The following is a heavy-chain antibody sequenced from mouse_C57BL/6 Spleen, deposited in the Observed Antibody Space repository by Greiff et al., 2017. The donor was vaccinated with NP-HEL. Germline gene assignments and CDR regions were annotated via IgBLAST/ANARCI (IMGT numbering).Heavy chain of an antibody. V-gene: IGHV1-52*01. D-gene: IGHD2-12*01. CDR2: IDPSDSET. J-gene: IGHJ2*01. Sequence: QVQLQQPGAELVRPGSSVKLSCKASGYTFTSYWMHWVKQRPIQGLEWIGNIDPSDSETHYNQKFKDKATLTVDKSSSTAYMQLSSLTSEDSAVYYCSRSRSYVGYFDYWGQGTTLTVSS. CDR3: SRSRSYVGYFDY. CDR1: GYTFTSYW.